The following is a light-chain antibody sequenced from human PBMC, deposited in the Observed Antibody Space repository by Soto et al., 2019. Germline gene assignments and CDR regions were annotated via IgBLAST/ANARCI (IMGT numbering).Light chain of an antibody. CDR2: EVN. V-gene: IGLV2-8*01. J-gene: IGLJ1*01. CDR1: SSDVGGYNY. CDR3: SSYAGSSNV. Sequence: QSALTQPPSASWSPGQSVAISCTGTSSDVGGYNYVSWYQQHPGKAPKLMIYEVNKRPSGVPDRFSGSKSGNTASLTVSGLQDEDEADYYCSSYAGSSNVFGTGTKLTVL.